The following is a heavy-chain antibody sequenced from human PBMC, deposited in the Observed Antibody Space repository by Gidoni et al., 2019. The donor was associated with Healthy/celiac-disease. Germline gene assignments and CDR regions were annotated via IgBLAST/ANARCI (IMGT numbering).Heavy chain of an antibody. Sequence: VQLQQWGAGLLKPSETLSLTCAVYGGSFSGYYWSWIRQPPGKGLEWIGEINHSGSTNYNPSLKSRVTISVDTSKNQFSLKLSSVTAADTAVYYCARGSGSYGLDYWGQGTLVTVSS. V-gene: IGHV4-34*01. CDR2: INHSGST. J-gene: IGHJ4*02. CDR1: GGSFSGYY. D-gene: IGHD3-10*01. CDR3: ARGSGSYGLDY.